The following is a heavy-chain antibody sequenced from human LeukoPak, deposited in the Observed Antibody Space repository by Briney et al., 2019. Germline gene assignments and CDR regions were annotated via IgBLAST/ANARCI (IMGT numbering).Heavy chain of an antibody. CDR3: AREMTATGRGHYFDY. Sequence: SETLSLACTVSGGSISYHYWNWIRQPPGKELEWIGYGFYSGSTDYNPSLKSRVTISVDTSKRQISLKLSSVTAADTALYYCAREMTATGRGHYFDYWGQGALVTVSS. CDR2: GFYSGST. D-gene: IGHD3-9*01. J-gene: IGHJ4*02. V-gene: IGHV4-59*11. CDR1: GGSISYHY.